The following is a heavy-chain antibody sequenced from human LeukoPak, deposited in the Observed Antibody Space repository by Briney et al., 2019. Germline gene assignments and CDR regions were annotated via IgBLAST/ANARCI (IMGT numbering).Heavy chain of an antibody. Sequence: SETLSLTCTVSGGSISSYYWSWIRQPPGKGLEWIGYIYTSGSTNYNPSLKSRVTISVDTSKNQFSLKLSSVTAADTAVYYCARQAGNYYYYYYMDVWGKGTTVTVS. CDR3: ARQAGNYYYYYYMDV. V-gene: IGHV4-4*09. D-gene: IGHD3-10*01. J-gene: IGHJ6*03. CDR2: IYTSGST. CDR1: GGSISSYY.